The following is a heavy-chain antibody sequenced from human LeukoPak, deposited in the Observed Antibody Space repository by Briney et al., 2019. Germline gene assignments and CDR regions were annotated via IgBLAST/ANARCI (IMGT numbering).Heavy chain of an antibody. CDR1: GGSFKGYF. V-gene: IGHV4-59*08. D-gene: IGHD6-19*01. CDR3: ARIDRAVAGTIDY. Sequence: SETLSLTCAVYGGSFKGYFWSWIRQPPGKGLEWIGYIYYSGSTNYNPSLKSRVTMSVDTSKNQFSLKLSSVTAADTAVYYCARIDRAVAGTIDYWGQGTLVTVSS. CDR2: IYYSGST. J-gene: IGHJ4*02.